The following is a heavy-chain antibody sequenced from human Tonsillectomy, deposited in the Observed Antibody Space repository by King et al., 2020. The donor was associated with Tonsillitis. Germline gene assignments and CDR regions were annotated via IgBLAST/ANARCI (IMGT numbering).Heavy chain of an antibody. CDR2: IFSNDEK. Sequence: ITVKESGPVLVKPTETLTLTCTVSGFSLSKARMGVSWIRQPPGKALEWLAHIFSNDEKSYSTSLKSSITIPKDNSKSQVGLTMNNMDPVDTDTYYCARIFRDYVWVSYRSEEYFQHWGQGTLVTVSS. J-gene: IGHJ1*01. CDR1: GFSLSKARMG. D-gene: IGHD3-16*02. CDR3: ARIFRDYVWVSYRSEEYFQH. V-gene: IGHV2-26*01.